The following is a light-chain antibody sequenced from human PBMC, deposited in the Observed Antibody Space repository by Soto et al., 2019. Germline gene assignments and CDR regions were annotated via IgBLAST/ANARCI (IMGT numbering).Light chain of an antibody. V-gene: IGKV1-5*03. CDR1: QSISSW. CDR2: KAS. Sequence: DIQMTQSPSTLSASVGDRVTITCRASQSISSWLAWYQQKPGKAPKLLIYKASSLESGVPSRFSGSGSGTEFTLTTSSLQPDDFATYYCQQYNSYSWTFGQGTKADIK. CDR3: QQYNSYSWT. J-gene: IGKJ1*01.